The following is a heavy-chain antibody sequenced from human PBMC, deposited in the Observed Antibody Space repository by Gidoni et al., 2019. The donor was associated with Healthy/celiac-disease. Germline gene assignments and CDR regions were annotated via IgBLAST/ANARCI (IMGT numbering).Heavy chain of an antibody. V-gene: IGHV1-18*01. J-gene: IGHJ6*02. Sequence: QVQLVKSGAEGKKPGASVKVACKAYGYTVTSYGISWVRQAPGQGLEWMGWISAYNGNTNYAQKLQGRVTMTTDTSTSTAYMELRSLRSDDTAVYYCARVRSSSSGYYYCMDVWGQGTTVTVSS. CDR1: GYTVTSYG. CDR2: ISAYNGNT. D-gene: IGHD6-13*01. CDR3: ARVRSSSSGYYYCMDV.